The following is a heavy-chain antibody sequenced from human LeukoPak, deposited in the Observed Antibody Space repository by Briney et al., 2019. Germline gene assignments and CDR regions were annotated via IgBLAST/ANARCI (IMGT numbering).Heavy chain of an antibody. Sequence: SETLSLTCTVSGGSISSGGYYWSWIRQHPGKGLEWIGYIYYSGSTYYNPSLKGRVTISVDTSKNQFSLKLGSVTAADTAVYYCARGGANYGSGSYYGNWGQGTLVTVSS. V-gene: IGHV4-31*03. CDR3: ARGGANYGSGSYYGN. CDR1: GGSISSGGYY. CDR2: IYYSGST. D-gene: IGHD3-10*01. J-gene: IGHJ4*02.